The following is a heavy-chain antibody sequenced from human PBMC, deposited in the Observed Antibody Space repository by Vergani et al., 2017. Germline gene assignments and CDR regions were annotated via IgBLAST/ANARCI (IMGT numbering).Heavy chain of an antibody. CDR3: GRGGLYSFYNFLNV. CDR1: GFTFDQFG. Sequence: EVELVDSGGKVVRPGGSLRLSCVASGFTFDQFGMLWVRQSPGKGPEWVSDISFNGLTVGYSESVEGRFIISRDNSKKSLFLQMSNVRAEDTPSYHCGRGGLYSFYNFLNVGGNGTTVKVSS. J-gene: IGHJ6*04. D-gene: IGHD2/OR15-2a*01. V-gene: IGHV3-20*01. CDR2: ISFNGLTV.